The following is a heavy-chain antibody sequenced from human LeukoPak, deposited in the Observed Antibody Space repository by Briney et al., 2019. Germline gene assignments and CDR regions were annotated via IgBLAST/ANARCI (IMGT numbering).Heavy chain of an antibody. D-gene: IGHD3-22*01. CDR1: GFTFSSYW. V-gene: IGHV3-7*01. Sequence: GGSLRLSCAASGFTFSSYWMSWVRQAPGKGLEWVANIKQDGSEKYYVDSVKGRFTISRDNAKNSMYLQMNSLRAEDTAVYYCARGRSYDSRATNGYWGQGTLVTVSS. CDR3: ARGRSYDSRATNGY. CDR2: IKQDGSEK. J-gene: IGHJ4*02.